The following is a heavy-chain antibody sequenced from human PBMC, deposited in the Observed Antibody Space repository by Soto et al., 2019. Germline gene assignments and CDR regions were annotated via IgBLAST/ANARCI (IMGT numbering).Heavy chain of an antibody. CDR2: IYYSGST. CDR3: ARVAGYGDYVRLAKFDY. V-gene: IGHV4-59*01. CDR1: GGSISSYY. J-gene: IGHJ4*02. Sequence: PEETLSLTCTVSGGSISSYYWSWIRQPPGKGLEWIGYIYYSGSTNYNPSLKSRVTISVDTSKNQFSLKLSSVTAADTAVYYCARVAGYGDYVRLAKFDYWGQGTLVTVSS. D-gene: IGHD4-17*01.